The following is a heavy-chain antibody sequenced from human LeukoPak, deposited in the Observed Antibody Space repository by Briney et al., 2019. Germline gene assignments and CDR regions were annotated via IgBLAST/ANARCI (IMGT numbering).Heavy chain of an antibody. J-gene: IGHJ4*02. CDR1: GFTFSSYG. D-gene: IGHD3-3*01. V-gene: IGHV3-30*02. CDR2: IRHDGSNK. Sequence: GGSLRLTCAASGFTFSSYGMHRVRQAPGKGLEWVAFIRHDGSNKYYADSVKGRFTISRDNAKNSLYLQMNSLRAEDTAVYYCARDPYDFWSGNTFDYWGQGTLVTVSS. CDR3: ARDPYDFWSGNTFDY.